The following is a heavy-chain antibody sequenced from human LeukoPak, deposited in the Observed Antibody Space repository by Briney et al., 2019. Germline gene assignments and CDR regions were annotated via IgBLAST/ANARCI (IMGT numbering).Heavy chain of an antibody. J-gene: IGHJ4*02. CDR2: TSGDNSNT. V-gene: IGHV1-18*01. Sequence: ASVKVSCKASNYTFTSYGISWVRQAPGQGLEWMGWTSGDNSNTHYTQKFQGRFTMTRDTSTSTAYMELGSLRSDDTAVYYCARDWGWTTVTASHFDYWGQGTLVTVSS. CDR1: NYTFTSYG. CDR3: ARDWGWTTVTASHFDY. D-gene: IGHD4-17*01.